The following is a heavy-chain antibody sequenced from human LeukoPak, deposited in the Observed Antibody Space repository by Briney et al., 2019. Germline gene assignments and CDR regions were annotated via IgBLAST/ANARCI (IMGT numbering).Heavy chain of an antibody. V-gene: IGHV1-8*01. D-gene: IGHD3-9*01. CDR2: MNPNSGNT. CDR3: ARAPGFGILTGTPT. CDR1: GYTFTSYD. Sequence: ASVKVSCMASGYTFTSYDINWVRQATGQGLEWMGWMNPNSGNTGYAQKFQGRVTMTRNTSISTAYMELSSLRSEDTAVYYCARAPGFGILTGTPTWGQGTLVTVSS. J-gene: IGHJ4*02.